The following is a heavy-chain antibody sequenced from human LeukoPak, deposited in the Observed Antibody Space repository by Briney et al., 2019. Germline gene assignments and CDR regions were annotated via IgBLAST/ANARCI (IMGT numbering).Heavy chain of an antibody. Sequence: ETLSLTCTVSGGSFSSYYWSWIRQPAGKGLEWIGRIYTSGSTNYNSSLKSRVTMSVDTSKNQVSLKLSSVTAADTAVYYCATGDGYNSFDYWGQGSLVTVSS. D-gene: IGHD5-24*01. J-gene: IGHJ4*02. V-gene: IGHV4-4*07. CDR3: ATGDGYNSFDY. CDR2: IYTSGST. CDR1: GGSFSSYY.